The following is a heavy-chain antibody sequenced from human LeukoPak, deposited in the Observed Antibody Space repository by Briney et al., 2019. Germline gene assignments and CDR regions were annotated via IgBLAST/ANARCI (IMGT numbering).Heavy chain of an antibody. CDR3: ARQTDIVVVPANEDFDY. J-gene: IGHJ4*02. CDR2: ISSSSSYI. CDR1: GFTFSSSS. D-gene: IGHD2-2*01. V-gene: IGHV3-21*01. Sequence: GGSLRLSCAASGFTFSSSSMNWVRQAPGKGLEWVSSISSSSSYISYADSVRGRFTISRDNAKNSLYLQMNSLRAEDTAVYYCARQTDIVVVPANEDFDYWGQGTLVTVSS.